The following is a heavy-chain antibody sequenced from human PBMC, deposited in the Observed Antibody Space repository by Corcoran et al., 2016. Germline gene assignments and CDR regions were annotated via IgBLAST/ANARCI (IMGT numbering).Heavy chain of an antibody. V-gene: IGHV5-10-1*03. CDR1: GYSFTSYW. J-gene: IGHJ4*02. CDR3: ARRAKYYYGSSGLLPPSYYFDY. CDR2: IDPSDSYT. Sequence: EVQLVQSGAEVKKPGESLRISCKGSGYSFTSYWISWVRQMPGKGLEWMGRIDPSDSYTNYSPSFQGHVTISADKSISTAYLQWSSLKASDTAMYYCARRAKYYYGSSGLLPPSYYFDYWGQGTLVTVSS. D-gene: IGHD3-22*01.